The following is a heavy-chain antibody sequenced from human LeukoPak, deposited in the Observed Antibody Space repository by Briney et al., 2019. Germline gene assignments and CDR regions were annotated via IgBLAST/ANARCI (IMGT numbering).Heavy chain of an antibody. Sequence: HPGGSLRLSCAASGFSFRGYAMLWVPQAPGKGLEGLAVFSSDGKNDSYADSVKGRFTISRDSSEKTLYLQMNSLRPDETGVYYCAKVMVRYYLYNGMDVWGQGTTVIVSS. V-gene: IGHV3-30*18. CDR1: GFSFRGYA. CDR2: FSSDGKND. J-gene: IGHJ6*02. D-gene: IGHD3-10*01. CDR3: AKVMVRYYLYNGMDV.